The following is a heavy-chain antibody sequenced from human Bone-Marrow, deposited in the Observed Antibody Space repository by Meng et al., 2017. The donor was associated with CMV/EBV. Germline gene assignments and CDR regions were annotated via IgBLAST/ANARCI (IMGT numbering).Heavy chain of an antibody. CDR2: IIPILGIA. J-gene: IGHJ5*02. V-gene: IGHV1-69*04. CDR3: AREDYSNYFRVEP. CDR1: GGTFSSYT. D-gene: IGHD4-11*01. Sequence: SVKVSCKASGGTFSSYTISWVRQAPGQGLEWMGRIIPILGIANYAQKFQGRVTITADKSTSTAYMELSSLRSEDTAVYYCAREDYSNYFRVEPWGQGTLVTVSS.